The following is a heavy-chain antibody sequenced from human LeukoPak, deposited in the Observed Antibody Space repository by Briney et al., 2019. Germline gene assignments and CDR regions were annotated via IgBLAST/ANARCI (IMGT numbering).Heavy chain of an antibody. V-gene: IGHV3-48*02. Sequence: GGSLRLSCAASGFTFSSYSMNWVRQDPGKGLEWGSYISGSSSTIYYADSVKGRFTISRANAKNSLYLQMNSLRDEDTAVYYCARSQGYSGYDWGQGTLVTVSS. CDR2: ISGSSSTI. CDR3: ARSQGYSGYD. CDR1: GFTFSSYS. D-gene: IGHD5-12*01. J-gene: IGHJ4*02.